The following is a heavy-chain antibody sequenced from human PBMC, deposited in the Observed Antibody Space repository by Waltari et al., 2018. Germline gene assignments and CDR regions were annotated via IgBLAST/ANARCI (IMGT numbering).Heavy chain of an antibody. D-gene: IGHD3-16*01. Sequence: QVQLVQSGAEVKKPGASVKVSCKASGYTFTGYYMHWVRQAPGQGLEWMGRINPNSGGTNYAQKCQGRVTMTRDTSISTAYMELSRLRSDDTAVYYCARDKVGGFGWFDPWGQGTLVTVSS. J-gene: IGHJ5*02. CDR1: GYTFTGYY. CDR2: INPNSGGT. CDR3: ARDKVGGFGWFDP. V-gene: IGHV1-2*06.